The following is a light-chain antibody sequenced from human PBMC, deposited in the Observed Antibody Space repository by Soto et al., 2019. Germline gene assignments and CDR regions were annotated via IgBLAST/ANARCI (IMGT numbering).Light chain of an antibody. CDR3: SAYTVSRTYV. CDR1: SSDVGAYNF. CDR2: NVY. J-gene: IGLJ1*01. V-gene: IGLV2-14*03. Sequence: QSALTQPASVSGSPGQWITISCTGTSSDVGAYNFVSWHQQHPGKAPKLMIYNVYDRPSGISYRFSGSKSGNTASLTISGLQGEDEADYYCSAYTVSRTYVFGTGTKLTVL.